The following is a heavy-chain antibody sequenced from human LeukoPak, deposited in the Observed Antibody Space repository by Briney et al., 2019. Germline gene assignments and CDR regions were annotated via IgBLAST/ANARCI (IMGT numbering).Heavy chain of an antibody. CDR1: GFTFSSYW. CDR2: INSDGSST. D-gene: IGHD3-3*01. CDR3: AKDDTYYDFWSGYYMSTFDY. Sequence: GGSLRLSCAASGFTFSSYWMHWVRQAPGKGLVWVSRINSDGSSTSYADSVKGRFTISRDNAKNTLYLQMNSLRAEDTAVYYCAKDDTYYDFWSGYYMSTFDYWGQGTLVTVSS. J-gene: IGHJ4*02. V-gene: IGHV3-74*01.